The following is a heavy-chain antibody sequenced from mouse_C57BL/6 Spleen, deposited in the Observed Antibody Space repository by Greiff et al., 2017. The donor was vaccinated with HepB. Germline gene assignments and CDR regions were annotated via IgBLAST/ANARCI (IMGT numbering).Heavy chain of an antibody. CDR1: GYTFTSYW. V-gene: IGHV1-50*01. D-gene: IGHD1-1*01. J-gene: IGHJ2*01. CDR2: IDPSDSYN. Sequence: QVQLQQPGAELVKPGASVKLSCKASGYTFTSYWMQWVKQRPGQGLEWIGEIDPSDSYNNYNQKFKGKATLTVDTSSSPAYMHLSSLTSEDSAVYYCARSNGDYYGSSYVYFDYWGQGTTLTVSS. CDR3: ARSNGDYYGSSYVYFDY.